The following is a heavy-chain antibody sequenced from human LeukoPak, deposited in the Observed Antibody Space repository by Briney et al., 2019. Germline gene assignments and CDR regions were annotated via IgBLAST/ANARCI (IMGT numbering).Heavy chain of an antibody. D-gene: IGHD2-21*02. CDR2: IYYSGST. Sequence: PSETLSLTCTVSGGSISSGGYSWSWIRQHPGKGLEWIGYIYYSGSTYYNPSLKSRVTISVDTSKNQFSLKLSSVTAADTAVYYCAREYCGGDCYSFGYWGQGTLVTVSS. CDR1: GGSISSGGYS. V-gene: IGHV4-31*03. J-gene: IGHJ4*02. CDR3: AREYCGGDCYSFGY.